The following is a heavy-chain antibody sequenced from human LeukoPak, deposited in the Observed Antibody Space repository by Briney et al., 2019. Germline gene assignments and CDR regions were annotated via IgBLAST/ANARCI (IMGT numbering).Heavy chain of an antibody. CDR3: ARDYNWNVGFDY. Sequence: SETLSLTCTVSGGPISSYYWSWIRQPPGKGLEWIGYIYYSGSTNYNPSLKSRVTISVDTSKNQFSLKLSSVTAADTAVYYCARDYNWNVGFDYWGQGTLVTVSP. CDR1: GGPISSYY. J-gene: IGHJ4*02. V-gene: IGHV4-59*01. CDR2: IYYSGST. D-gene: IGHD1-1*01.